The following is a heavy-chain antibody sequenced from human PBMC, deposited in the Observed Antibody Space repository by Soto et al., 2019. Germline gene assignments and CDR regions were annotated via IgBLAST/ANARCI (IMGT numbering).Heavy chain of an antibody. Sequence: GASVKVSCKASGGTFSSYTISWVRQAPGQGLEWMGRIIPILGIANYAQKFQGRVTITADKSTSTAYMELSSLRSEDTAVYYCARDPPAAAGTYSILTGDYWGQGTLVTVSS. J-gene: IGHJ4*02. D-gene: IGHD6-13*01. CDR3: ARDPPAAAGTYSILTGDY. CDR2: IIPILGIA. CDR1: GGTFSSYT. V-gene: IGHV1-69*04.